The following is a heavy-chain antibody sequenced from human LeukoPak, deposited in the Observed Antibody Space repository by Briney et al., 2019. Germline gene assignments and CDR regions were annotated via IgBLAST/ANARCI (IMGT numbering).Heavy chain of an antibody. CDR3: ARENYDFWSGPTGSYYGMDV. D-gene: IGHD3-3*01. J-gene: IGHJ6*02. CDR2: IYYSGST. CDR1: GGSVSSGTYY. Sequence: SETLSLTCTVSGGSVSSGTYYWSWIRQPPGKGLEWIGYIYYSGSTNYNPSLKSRVTISVDTSKNQFSLKLSSVTAADTAVYYCARENYDFWSGPTGSYYGMDVWGQGTTVTVSS. V-gene: IGHV4-61*01.